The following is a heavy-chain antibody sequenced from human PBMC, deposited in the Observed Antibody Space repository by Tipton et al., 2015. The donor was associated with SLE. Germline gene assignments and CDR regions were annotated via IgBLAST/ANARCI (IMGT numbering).Heavy chain of an antibody. D-gene: IGHD4-17*01. CDR2: IYSSGRT. J-gene: IGHJ4*02. V-gene: IGHV4-4*07. CDR3: ARIRPGHGDPSDF. CDR1: GGSISSYY. Sequence: TLSLTCTVSGGSISSYYWSWIRQPAGKGLEWIGSIYSSGRTVSNPSLESRVTISVDSSKSQFSLKLSSVTAADTAVYYCARIRPGHGDPSDFWGQGTLVTVSS.